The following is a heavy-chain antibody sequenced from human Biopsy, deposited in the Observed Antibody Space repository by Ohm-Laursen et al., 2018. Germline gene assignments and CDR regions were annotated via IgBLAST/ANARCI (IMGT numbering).Heavy chain of an antibody. CDR3: ARVAGGYAYYYGMDV. CDR2: IYYDGIT. D-gene: IGHD5-12*01. V-gene: IGHV4-38-2*02. CDR1: GFSVTNDYY. J-gene: IGHJ6*02. Sequence: GTLSLTCTVSGFSVTNDYYWGWIRQPPGKGLEWIGNIYYDGITYYNPSLKSRVAMSVDTSKNQFSLRLTSVTAADTAVYYCARVAGGYAYYYGMDVWGQGTTVIVSS.